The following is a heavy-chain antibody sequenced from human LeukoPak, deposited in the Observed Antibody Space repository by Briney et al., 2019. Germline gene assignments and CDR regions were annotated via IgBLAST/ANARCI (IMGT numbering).Heavy chain of an antibody. CDR1: GGSMSSYY. CDR3: VRGYSSAWRIFDY. V-gene: IGHV4-59*01. J-gene: IGHJ4*02. Sequence: SETLSLTCTVSGGSMSSYYWSWIRQPPGKGLEWIGNIYYTGSTNYNPSLKIRVTISIDTSKNQFSLKLSSVTAADTALYYCVRGYSSAWRIFDYWGQGTLVTVSS. CDR2: IYYTGST. D-gene: IGHD6-19*01.